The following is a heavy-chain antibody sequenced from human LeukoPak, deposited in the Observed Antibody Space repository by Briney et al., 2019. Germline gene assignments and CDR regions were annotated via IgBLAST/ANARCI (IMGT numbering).Heavy chain of an antibody. CDR1: GGSISSSSYY. V-gene: IGHV4-39*01. CDR2: IYYSGST. Sequence: SETLSLTCTVSGGSISSSSYYWGWIRQPPGKGLEWIGSIYYSGSTYYNPSLKSRVTISVDTSKNQFSLKLSFVTAADTAVYYCARPGHGSGSYYYYFDYWGQGTLVTVSS. J-gene: IGHJ4*02. D-gene: IGHD3-10*01. CDR3: ARPGHGSGSYYYYFDY.